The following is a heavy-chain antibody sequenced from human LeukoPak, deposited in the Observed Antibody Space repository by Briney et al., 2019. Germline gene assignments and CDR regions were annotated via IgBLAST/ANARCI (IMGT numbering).Heavy chain of an antibody. CDR2: IYSGGST. CDR1: GFTVSSNY. Sequence: GGSLRLSCAASGFTVSSNYMSWVRQAPGKGLEWVSAIYSGGSTYYADSVEGRFTISRDNSKNTLYLQMISRRAEDTAGDYCARETVGRAAAGKDYYYYYMDVWGKGTTVTVSS. J-gene: IGHJ6*03. V-gene: IGHV3-53*01. D-gene: IGHD6-13*01. CDR3: ARETVGRAAAGKDYYYYYMDV.